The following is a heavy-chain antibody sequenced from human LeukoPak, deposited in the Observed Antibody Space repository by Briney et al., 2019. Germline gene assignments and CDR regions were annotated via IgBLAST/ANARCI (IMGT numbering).Heavy chain of an antibody. CDR1: GFSFSRSW. D-gene: IGHD6-6*01. V-gene: IGHV3-74*01. CDR3: TRDSSLVGIDY. J-gene: IGHJ4*02. CDR2: INSDESST. Sequence: QPGGSLRLSCAASGFSFSRSWMHWVRQAPGKGLEWVSRINSDESSTAYADSVKGRFTISRDNAKNTLYLQMNSLRAEVTALYYCTRDSSLVGIDYWGQGTLVTVSS.